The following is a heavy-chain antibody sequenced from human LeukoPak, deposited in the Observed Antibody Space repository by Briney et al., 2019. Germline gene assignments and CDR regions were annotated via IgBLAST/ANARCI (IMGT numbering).Heavy chain of an antibody. V-gene: IGHV3-23*01. CDR3: TKDYCGKFCSAV. CDR1: GFTFSAFG. Sequence: GGSLRLSCAASGFTFSAFGMYWVRQAPGKGLEWVSTITKSGDSTYYVDSVKGRFTISRDNSKNTLYLQMNSLRAEDTAKYYCTKDYCGKFCSAVWGQGTTVTVSS. D-gene: IGHD3-9*01. CDR2: ITKSGDST. J-gene: IGHJ6*02.